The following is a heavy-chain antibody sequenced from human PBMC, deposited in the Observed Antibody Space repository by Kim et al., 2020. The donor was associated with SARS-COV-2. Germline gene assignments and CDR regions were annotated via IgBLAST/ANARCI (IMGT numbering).Heavy chain of an antibody. CDR2: IYNSGST. V-gene: IGHV4-59*01. Sequence: SETLSLTCTVSGGSISSYYWSWIRQPPGKGLEWIGYIYNSGSTNSNPSLKSRVTISVDTSKNQFSLKLSSVTAADTAVYYCARVGAAAGTRDYYIDYWGHGTPVTVSS. J-gene: IGHJ4*03. D-gene: IGHD6-13*01. CDR1: GGSISSYY. CDR3: ARVGAAAGTRDYYIDY.